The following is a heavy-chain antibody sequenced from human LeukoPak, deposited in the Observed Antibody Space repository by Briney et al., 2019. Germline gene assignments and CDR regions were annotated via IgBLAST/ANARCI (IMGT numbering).Heavy chain of an antibody. D-gene: IGHD3-16*01. Sequence: GGSLRLSCAASGFTFSSIWMSWVRQAPGKGLEWVANIKHDGSETNYVDSVKGRFSISRDNAKNSLHLQMNSLRVEDTAVYYCAKNGGPHGMDVWGQGTMVTVSS. CDR1: GFTFSSIW. CDR2: IKHDGSET. CDR3: AKNGGPHGMDV. J-gene: IGHJ3*01. V-gene: IGHV3-7*02.